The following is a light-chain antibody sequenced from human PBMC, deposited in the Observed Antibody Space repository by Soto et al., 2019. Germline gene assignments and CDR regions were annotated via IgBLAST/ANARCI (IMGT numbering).Light chain of an antibody. Sequence: QSALTQPPSVSGSPGQSVAISCTGTSSDVGSFNRVSWYQQSPGTAPKLIIYDVNNRPSGVPDRFSGSKSGNAASLTISGLQAEDESDYYCSSFTTSDTYVFGTGTKLTV. CDR2: DVN. V-gene: IGLV2-18*02. J-gene: IGLJ1*01. CDR3: SSFTTSDTYV. CDR1: SSDVGSFNR.